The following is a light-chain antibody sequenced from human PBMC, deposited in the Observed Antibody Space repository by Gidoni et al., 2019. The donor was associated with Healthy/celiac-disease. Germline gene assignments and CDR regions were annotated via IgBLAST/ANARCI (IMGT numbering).Light chain of an antibody. CDR3: QQSDSTPPFT. CDR1: QSISSY. Sequence: DIQMTQPPSSLSASVGDRVTITCRASQSISSYLNWYQQKPGKAPKLLIYAASSLQSGVPSRFSGSGSGTDFTLTISSLQPEDFATYYCQQSDSTPPFTFGPGTKVDIK. CDR2: AAS. V-gene: IGKV1-39*01. J-gene: IGKJ3*01.